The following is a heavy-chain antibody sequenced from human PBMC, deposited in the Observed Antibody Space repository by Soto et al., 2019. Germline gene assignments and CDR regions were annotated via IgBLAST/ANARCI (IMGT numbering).Heavy chain of an antibody. J-gene: IGHJ4*02. CDR2: IYYSGST. V-gene: IGHV4-59*01. D-gene: IGHD3-16*01. Sequence: SETRSLTCTVSGGSISSYCWSGSRQPPGKGLEWIGYIYYSGSTNYNPSLKSRVTISVDTSKNQFSLKLSSVTAADTAVYYCARSAGGGAPDYWGQGTLVTVSS. CDR3: ARSAGGGAPDY. CDR1: GGSISSYC.